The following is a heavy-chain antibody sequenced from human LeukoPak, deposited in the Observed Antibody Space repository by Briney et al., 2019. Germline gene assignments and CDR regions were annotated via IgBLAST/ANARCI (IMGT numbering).Heavy chain of an antibody. CDR2: LNADGNSI. CDR3: AGAYSAYDPFDY. CDR1: GFTFSNYW. J-gene: IGHJ4*02. Sequence: PGGSLRLSCAASGFTFSNYWMHWVRHAPGKGLVWVSRLNADGNSITYADSVRGRFTISRDNAKNTVHLQMSSLRVEDTAIYFCAGAYSAYDPFDYWGQGILVTVSS. D-gene: IGHD5-12*01. V-gene: IGHV3-74*01.